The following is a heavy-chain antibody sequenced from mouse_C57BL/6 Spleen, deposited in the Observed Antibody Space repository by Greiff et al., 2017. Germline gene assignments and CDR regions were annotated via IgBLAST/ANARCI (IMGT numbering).Heavy chain of an antibody. CDR3: ARDRSDYDGGYFDV. CDR1: GFTFSSYA. D-gene: IGHD2-4*01. CDR2: ISDGGSYT. Sequence: EVNLVESGGGLVKPGGSLKLSCAASGFTFSSYAMSWVRQTPEKRLEWVATISDGGSYTYYPDNVKGRFTISRDNAKNNLYLQMSHLKSEDTAMYYCARDRSDYDGGYFDVWGTGTTVTVSS. V-gene: IGHV5-4*01. J-gene: IGHJ1*03.